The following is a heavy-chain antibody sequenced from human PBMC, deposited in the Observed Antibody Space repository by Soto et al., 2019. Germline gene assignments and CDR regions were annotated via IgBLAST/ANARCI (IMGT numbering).Heavy chain of an antibody. J-gene: IGHJ4*02. CDR3: AKGTYYDFWSGCLDY. CDR2: ISGSGGST. D-gene: IGHD3-3*01. V-gene: IGHV3-23*01. Sequence: PGGSLRLSCAASGFTFSSYAMSWVRQAPGKGLEWVSAISGSGGSTYYADSVKGRFTISRDNSKNTLYLQMNSLRAEDTAVYYCAKGTYYDFWSGCLDYWGQGXLVTVPS. CDR1: GFTFSSYA.